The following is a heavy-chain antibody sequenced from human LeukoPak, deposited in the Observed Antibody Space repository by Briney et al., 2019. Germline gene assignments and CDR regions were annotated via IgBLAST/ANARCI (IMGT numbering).Heavy chain of an antibody. D-gene: IGHD6-13*01. V-gene: IGHV3-53*01. CDR2: IYSGGST. J-gene: IGHJ4*02. CDR1: GFRVTSNY. Sequence: PGGSLRLSCAASGFRVTSNYMSWVRQAPGKGLEWVSVIYSGGSTYCADSVKGRFILSRDDYKNTLSLQISNLRAEDTAVYFCAREISDSSRWYGGFDYWGQGTLVIVSS. CDR3: AREISDSSRWYGGFDY.